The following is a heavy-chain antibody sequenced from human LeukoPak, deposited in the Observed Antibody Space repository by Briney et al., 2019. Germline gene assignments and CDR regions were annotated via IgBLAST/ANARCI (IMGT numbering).Heavy chain of an antibody. CDR1: GFTFSSYA. D-gene: IGHD6-13*01. Sequence: GRSLRLSCEASGFTFSSYAMHWVRQAPGKWLEWVAVISYDGNNKYYADSVKGRFTISRDNSKNTLYLRMNSLRAEDTAVYYCARERIAAVGTGWFDPWGQGTLVTVSS. CDR2: ISYDGNNK. CDR3: ARERIAAVGTGWFDP. J-gene: IGHJ5*02. V-gene: IGHV3-30*04.